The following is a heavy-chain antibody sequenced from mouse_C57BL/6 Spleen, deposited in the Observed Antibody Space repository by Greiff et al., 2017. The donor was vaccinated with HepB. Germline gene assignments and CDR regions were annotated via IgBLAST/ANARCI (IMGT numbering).Heavy chain of an antibody. V-gene: IGHV5-12*01. CDR3: ARGHYYGSSSYYFDY. J-gene: IGHJ2*01. CDR1: GFTFSDYY. Sequence: EVKLVESGGGLVQPGGSLKLSCAASGFTFSDYYMYWVRQTPEKRLEWVAYISNGGGSTYYPDTVKGRSTNSRDNAKNTPYLQMSRLKSEDTAMYYCARGHYYGSSSYYFDYWGQGTTLTVSS. CDR2: ISNGGGST. D-gene: IGHD1-1*01.